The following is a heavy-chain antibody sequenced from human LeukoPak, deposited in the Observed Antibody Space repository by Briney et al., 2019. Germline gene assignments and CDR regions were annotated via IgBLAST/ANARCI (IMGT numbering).Heavy chain of an antibody. Sequence: ASVKVSCKASGFTFTSYDINWVRQASGQGLEWMGWMNPNNGNTGCAQKFQGRVTMTRDTSISTAYMELRGLRSEDTAVYYCVRDGEGVAISVNYWFDPWGQGTLVTVSS. J-gene: IGHJ5*02. CDR2: MNPNNGNT. V-gene: IGHV1-8*01. CDR1: GFTFTSYD. D-gene: IGHD3-10*01. CDR3: VRDGEGVAISVNYWFDP.